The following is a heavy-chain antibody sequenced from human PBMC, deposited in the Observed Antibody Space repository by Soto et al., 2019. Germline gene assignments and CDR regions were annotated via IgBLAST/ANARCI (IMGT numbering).Heavy chain of an antibody. J-gene: IGHJ4*02. Sequence: GGSLRLSCVASGFTFKNYAMNWVRQAPGKGLEWVSAISGSGGSTYYADSVKGRFTLSRDNSKNTLYPQMDSLRAEDTAVYYCAKDIRAYTGYLLFGYWGQGILVTVSS. CDR1: GFTFKNYA. CDR3: AKDIRAYTGYLLFGY. CDR2: ISGSGGST. V-gene: IGHV3-23*01. D-gene: IGHD5-12*01.